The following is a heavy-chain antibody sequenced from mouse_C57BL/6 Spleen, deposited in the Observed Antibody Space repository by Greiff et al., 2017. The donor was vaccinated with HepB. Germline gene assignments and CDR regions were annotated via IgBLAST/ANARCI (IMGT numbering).Heavy chain of an antibody. Sequence: QVHVKQSGPELVKPGASVKISCKASGYSFTSYYIHWVKQRPGQGLEWIGWIYPGSGNTKYNEKFKGKATLTADTSSSTAYMQLSSLTSEDSAVYYCARDWDGSWFAYWGQGTLVTVSA. J-gene: IGHJ3*01. V-gene: IGHV1-66*01. CDR1: GYSFTSYY. D-gene: IGHD4-1*01. CDR2: IYPGSGNT. CDR3: ARDWDGSWFAY.